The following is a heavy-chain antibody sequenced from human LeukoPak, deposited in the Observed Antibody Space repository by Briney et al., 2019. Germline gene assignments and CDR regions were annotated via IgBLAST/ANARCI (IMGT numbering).Heavy chain of an antibody. CDR2: ISYDGSNT. CDR1: GFTFSTYA. D-gene: IGHD3-10*01. J-gene: IGHJ4*02. Sequence: PGGSLRLSCAASGFTFSTYAMHWVRQAPGKGLDWVAVISYDGSNTYYADSVKGRFTISRDNSKNTLYLQMNSLRTEDTAVYYCARDLYGSGTYYLPGDYWGQGTLVTVSS. CDR3: ARDLYGSGTYYLPGDY. V-gene: IGHV3-30-3*01.